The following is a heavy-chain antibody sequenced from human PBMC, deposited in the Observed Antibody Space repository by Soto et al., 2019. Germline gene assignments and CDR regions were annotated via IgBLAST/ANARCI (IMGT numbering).Heavy chain of an antibody. J-gene: IGHJ4*02. CDR1: GFTFSSYW. CDR3: ARDSMVRGVIIPYYFDY. CDR2: IKQDGSEK. V-gene: IGHV3-7*05. D-gene: IGHD3-10*01. Sequence: GGSLRLSCAASGFTFSSYWMSWVRQAPGKGLEWVANIKQDGSEKYYVDSVKGRFTISRDNAKNSLYLQMNSLRAEDTAVYYCARDSMVRGVIIPYYFDYWGQGTLVTVSS.